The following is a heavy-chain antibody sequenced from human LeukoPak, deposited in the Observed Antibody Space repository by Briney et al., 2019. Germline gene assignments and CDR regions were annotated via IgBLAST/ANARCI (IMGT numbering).Heavy chain of an antibody. CDR2: ISGSGGST. V-gene: IGHV3-23*01. CDR1: GFTFTSYA. D-gene: IGHD2-2*01. CDR3: AKEGLYCSSTSCYVEN. J-gene: IGHJ4*02. Sequence: HSGESLRLSCAASGFTFTSYAMSWVRQAPGKGLEWVSGISGSGGSTYYADSVKGRFTISRDNSKNTLYLQLNSLIAEDTAVYYCAKEGLYCSSTSCYVENWGQGTLVTVSS.